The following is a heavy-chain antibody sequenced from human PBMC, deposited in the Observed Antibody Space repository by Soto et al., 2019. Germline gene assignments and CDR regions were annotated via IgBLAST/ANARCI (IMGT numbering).Heavy chain of an antibody. CDR2: ISYDGSNK. D-gene: IGHD2-15*01. CDR1: GFTFSSYA. V-gene: IGHV3-30-3*01. CDR3: AREQDSNPFDY. Sequence: QVQLVESGGGVVQPGRSLRLSCAASGFTFSSYAMHWVRQAPGKGLEWVAVISYDGSNKYYADSVKGRFTISRDNSKNTRYLQMNSLRAEDTAVYYCAREQDSNPFDYWGQGTLVTVSS. J-gene: IGHJ4*02.